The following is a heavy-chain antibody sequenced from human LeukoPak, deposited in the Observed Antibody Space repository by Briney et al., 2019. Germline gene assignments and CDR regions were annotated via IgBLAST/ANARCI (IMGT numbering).Heavy chain of an antibody. V-gene: IGHV3-23*01. Sequence: PGGSLRLSCAASGFSFNSYGMNWVRQAPGKGLEWVSGVSGSGRSTYYVDSVKGRFTVSRDNSKNTLFLQMNNLRAEDTALYYCAKDSSVGVAALLNHWGQGTLVTVPS. D-gene: IGHD3-3*01. CDR1: GFSFNSYG. CDR2: VSGSGRST. CDR3: AKDSSVGVAALLNH. J-gene: IGHJ5*02.